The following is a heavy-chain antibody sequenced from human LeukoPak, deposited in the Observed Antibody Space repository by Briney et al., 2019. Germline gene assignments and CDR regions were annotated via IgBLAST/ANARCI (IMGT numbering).Heavy chain of an antibody. V-gene: IGHV4-39*07. CDR1: GDSFSSVTDY. CDR3: AGERGEEYSSGWYKRNYFDN. Sequence: SETLSLTCTVSGDSFSSVTDYWAWIRQPPGKGLEWIASGDYSGGTYYNPSLESRVAISADMSKNQFSLKLTSVTGADTAVYYYAGERGEEYSSGWYKRNYFDNWGQGIRVTVFS. J-gene: IGHJ4*02. D-gene: IGHD6-19*01. CDR2: GDYSGGT.